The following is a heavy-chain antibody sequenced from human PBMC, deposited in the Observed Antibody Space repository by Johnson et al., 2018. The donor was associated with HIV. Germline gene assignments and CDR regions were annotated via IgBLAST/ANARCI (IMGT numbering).Heavy chain of an antibody. J-gene: IGHJ3*01. CDR3: VRDTGYCSGGRCDDAFDV. V-gene: IGHV3-66*01. D-gene: IGHD2-15*01. Sequence: EVQLVESGGGLVQSGGSLRLSCGASGFSVSNNYMNWVRQAPGKGLEWVSVLYSGGNTYYADSVRGRFTISRDNSKNTLYLQMNSLRVEDTALYYCVRDTGYCSGGRCDDAFDVWGQGTVVTVSS. CDR2: LYSGGNT. CDR1: GFSVSNNY.